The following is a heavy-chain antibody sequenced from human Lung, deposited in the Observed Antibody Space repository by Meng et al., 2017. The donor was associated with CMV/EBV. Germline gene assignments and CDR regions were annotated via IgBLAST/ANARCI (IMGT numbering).Heavy chain of an antibody. J-gene: IGHJ6*02. D-gene: IGHD3-10*01. V-gene: IGHV4-31*03. CDR3: ASKPDYYGSGSYYYYGMDV. CDR2: IYYSGST. Sequence: SETXSLTCTVSGGSISSSGYYWSWIRQHPGKGLEWIGYIYYSGSTYYNPSLKSRVTISVDTSKNQFSLKLSSVTAADTAVYYCASKPDYYGSGSYYYYGMDVXGQGXTVTVSS. CDR1: GGSISSSGYY.